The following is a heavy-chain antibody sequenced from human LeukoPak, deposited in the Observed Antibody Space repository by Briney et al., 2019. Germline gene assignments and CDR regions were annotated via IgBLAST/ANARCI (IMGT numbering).Heavy chain of an antibody. CDR2: IDYSRNT. J-gene: IGHJ4*02. CDR3: ARHWSFSGWYDLHFDY. Sequence: SETLSLTCTVSGVTISSSTYYWGWLRQPPGKGLEWIGSIDYSRNTYYNPSLNSRVTVSVDTSKNHFSLKLTSETAADTAVYYCARHWSFSGWYDLHFDYWGQGTLVTVSS. D-gene: IGHD6-19*01. CDR1: GVTISSSTYY. V-gene: IGHV4-39*01.